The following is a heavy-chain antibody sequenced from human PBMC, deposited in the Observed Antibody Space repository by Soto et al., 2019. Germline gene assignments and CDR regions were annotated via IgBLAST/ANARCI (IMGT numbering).Heavy chain of an antibody. V-gene: IGHV4-59*01. CDR3: ARVGNTYYDFWSGYYFDY. CDR2: IYYSGST. Sequence: SATLSLTCTVSGGSISSYYWSWIRQPPGKGLEWIGYIYYSGSTNYNPSLKSRVTISVDTSKNQFSLKLSSVTAADTAVYYCARVGNTYYDFWSGYYFDYWGQGTLVTVSS. CDR1: GGSISSYY. J-gene: IGHJ4*02. D-gene: IGHD3-3*01.